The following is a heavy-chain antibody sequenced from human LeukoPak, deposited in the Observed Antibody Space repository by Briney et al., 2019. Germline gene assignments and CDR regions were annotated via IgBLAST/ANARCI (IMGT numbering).Heavy chain of an antibody. CDR2: IIPNSGGT. CDR3: ARGGITGTTRGPTRLNDAFDI. J-gene: IGHJ3*02. Sequence: ASVKVSCKDSGYTFTGYYMHWVRQAPGQGLGWMGWIIPNSGGTNYAQKFQGWVTMTRDTSVSTAYMELSRLRSDDTAVYYCARGGITGTTRGPTRLNDAFDIWGQGTMVTVSS. CDR1: GYTFTGYY. D-gene: IGHD1-20*01. V-gene: IGHV1-2*04.